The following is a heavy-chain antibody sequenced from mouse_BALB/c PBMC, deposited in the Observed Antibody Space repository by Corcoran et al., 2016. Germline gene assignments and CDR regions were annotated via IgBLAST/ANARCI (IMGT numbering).Heavy chain of an antibody. CDR3: AQITTVVTPFAY. D-gene: IGHD1-1*01. CDR1: GYTFTNYG. CDR2: INTYTGEP. J-gene: IGHJ3*01. V-gene: IGHV9-3-1*01. Sequence: QIQLVQSGPELKKPGETVKISCKASGYTFTNYGMNWVKQAPGKGLKWMGWINTYTGEPTYADDFKGRFAFSLETSASTAYLQINNLKNEDTATYFCAQITTVVTPFAYWGQGTLVTVSA.